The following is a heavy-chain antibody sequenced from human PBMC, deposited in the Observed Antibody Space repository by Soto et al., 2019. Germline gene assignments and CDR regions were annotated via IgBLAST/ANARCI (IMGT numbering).Heavy chain of an antibody. Sequence: GASVKVSCKASGYTFVSYGISWVRQAPGQGLEWMGWISIYNGNTNYTQKLQGRVTMTTDTSTNTAYMELRSLRSDDTAVYYCARVGLYSSSSHWGQGTLVTVSS. D-gene: IGHD6-6*01. CDR2: ISIYNGNT. J-gene: IGHJ4*02. CDR1: GYTFVSYG. V-gene: IGHV1-18*01. CDR3: ARVGLYSSSSH.